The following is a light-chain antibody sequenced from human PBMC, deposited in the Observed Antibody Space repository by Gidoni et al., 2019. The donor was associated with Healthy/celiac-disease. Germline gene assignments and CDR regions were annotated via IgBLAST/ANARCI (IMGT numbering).Light chain of an antibody. CDR3: QQYNNWPRT. V-gene: IGKV3-15*01. J-gene: IGKJ1*01. CDR1: QGVSSN. CDR2: GAA. Sequence: EIVMTQSPATLSVSPAERATLSCRASQGVSSNLAWYQQKPVHAPRLLIYGAATRATGIPTRFSGSGSGKEFTLTISSLHSEFFAVYYCQQYNNWPRTFGQGTKVEIK.